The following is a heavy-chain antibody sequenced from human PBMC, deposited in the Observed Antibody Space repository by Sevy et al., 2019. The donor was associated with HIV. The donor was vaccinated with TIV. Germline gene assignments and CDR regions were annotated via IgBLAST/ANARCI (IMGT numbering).Heavy chain of an antibody. V-gene: IGHV5-51*01. CDR1: GYSFTSYW. Sequence: GESLKISCKGSGYSFTSYWIGWVRQMPGKGLEWMGIIYPGDSDTRYSPSFQGQVTISADKSISTAYLQWSSLKASDTAMYYCARQMYSSSQYDNFDYWGQGTLVTVSS. D-gene: IGHD6-6*01. J-gene: IGHJ4*02. CDR2: IYPGDSDT. CDR3: ARQMYSSSQYDNFDY.